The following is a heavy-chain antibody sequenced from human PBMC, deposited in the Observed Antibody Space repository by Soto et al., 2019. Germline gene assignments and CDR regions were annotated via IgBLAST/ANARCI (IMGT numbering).Heavy chain of an antibody. V-gene: IGHV4-31*03. CDR1: GGSISSGGYY. CDR3: ARYCSSTSCSRIIDY. Sequence: QVQLQESGPGLVKPSQTLSLTCTVSGGSISSGGYYWSWIRQHPGKGLEWIGYIYYSGSTYHNPSLKSRVTISVDTSKNQFSLKLSSVTAADTAVYYCARYCSSTSCSRIIDYWGQGTLVTVSS. D-gene: IGHD2-2*01. CDR2: IYYSGST. J-gene: IGHJ4*02.